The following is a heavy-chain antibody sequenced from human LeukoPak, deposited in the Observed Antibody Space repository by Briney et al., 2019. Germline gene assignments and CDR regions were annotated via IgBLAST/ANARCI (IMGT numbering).Heavy chain of an antibody. CDR1: GGSFSGYY. CDR3: ASSFPYAFDI. D-gene: IGHD2-2*01. J-gene: IGHJ3*02. V-gene: IGHV4-59*01. Sequence: PSETLSLTCAVYGGSFSGYYWSWIRQPPGKGLEWIGYIYYSGSTNYNPSLKSRVTISVDTSKNQFSLKLSSVTAADTAVYYCASSFPYAFDIWGQGTMVTVSS. CDR2: IYYSGST.